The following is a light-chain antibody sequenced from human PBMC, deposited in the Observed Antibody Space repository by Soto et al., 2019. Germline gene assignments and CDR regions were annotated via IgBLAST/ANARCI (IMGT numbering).Light chain of an antibody. V-gene: IGLV8-61*01. CDR2: STS. Sequence: QAVVTQEPSFSVSPGGTVTLTCGLGSGSVSTNYYTSWYQQTPGQAPRNLIYSTSTRSSGVPDRFSGSILGNKAALIITGAQADDESHYYCVLNMGGGTSVFGGGTKVTVL. J-gene: IGLJ2*01. CDR1: SGSVSTNYY. CDR3: VLNMGGGTSV.